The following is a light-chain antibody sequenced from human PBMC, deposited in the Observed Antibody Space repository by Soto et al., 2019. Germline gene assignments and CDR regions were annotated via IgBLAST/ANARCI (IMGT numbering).Light chain of an antibody. CDR3: QQSYSTPWT. J-gene: IGKJ1*01. V-gene: IGKV1-39*01. CDR1: QSISSY. CDR2: AAS. Sequence: IQLTQSPSSLSASVGDRVTITVGASQSISSYLNWYQQKPGKAPKLLIYAASSLQSGVPSRFSGSGSGTDFTLTISSLQPEDFATYYCQQSYSTPWTFGQGTKVDIK.